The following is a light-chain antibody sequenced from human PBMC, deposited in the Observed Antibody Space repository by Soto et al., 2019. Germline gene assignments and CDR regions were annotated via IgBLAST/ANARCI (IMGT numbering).Light chain of an antibody. CDR2: EVS. CDR3: SSYTSSSTLDV. CDR1: SSDVGGYNY. Sequence: QSALTQPAPVSGSPGQSITISCTGTSSDVGGYNYVSWYQQHPGKAPKLMIYEVSNRPSGVSNRFSGSKSGNTASLTISGLQAEDEADYYCSSYTSSSTLDVFGTGTKVTVL. J-gene: IGLJ1*01. V-gene: IGLV2-14*01.